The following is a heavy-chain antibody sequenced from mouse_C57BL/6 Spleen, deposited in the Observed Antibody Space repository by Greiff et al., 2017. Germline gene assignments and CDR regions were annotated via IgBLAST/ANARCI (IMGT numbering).Heavy chain of an antibody. D-gene: IGHD6-1*01. CDR2: IDPETGGT. CDR3: TRKTLWDYYAMDY. V-gene: IGHV1-15*01. J-gene: IGHJ4*01. Sequence: VHLVESGAELVRPGASVTLSCKASGYTFTDYEMHWVKQTPVHGLEWIGAIDPETGGTAYNQKFKGKAILTADKSSSTAYMELRSLTSEDSAVYYCTRKTLWDYYAMDYWGQGTSGTVAS. CDR1: GYTFTDYE.